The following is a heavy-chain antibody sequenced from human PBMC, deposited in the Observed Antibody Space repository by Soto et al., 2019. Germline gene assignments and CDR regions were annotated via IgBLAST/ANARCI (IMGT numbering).Heavy chain of an antibody. V-gene: IGHV3-23*01. CDR3: AKDWAPYDYIWGSYRPPGANDAFDI. D-gene: IGHD3-16*02. CDR1: GFTFSSYA. Sequence: GGSLRLSCAASGFTFSSYAMSWVRQAPGKGLEWVSAISGSGGSTYYADSVKGRFTISRENSKNTLYLQMNSLRAEDTAVYYCAKDWAPYDYIWGSYRPPGANDAFDIWGQGTMVTVSS. CDR2: ISGSGGST. J-gene: IGHJ3*02.